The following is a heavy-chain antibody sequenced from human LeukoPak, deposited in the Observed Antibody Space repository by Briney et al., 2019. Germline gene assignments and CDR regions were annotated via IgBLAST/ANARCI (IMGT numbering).Heavy chain of an antibody. CDR2: ISSSSSYI. CDR3: ARVGRTSDAFDI. CDR1: GFTFSSYS. Sequence: GGSLRLSCAASGFTFSSYSMNWVRQAPGKGLEWVSSISSSSSYIYYADSAKGRFTISRDNAKNSLYLQMNSLRAEDTAVYYCARVGRTSDAFDIWGQGTMVTVSS. J-gene: IGHJ3*02. V-gene: IGHV3-21*01. D-gene: IGHD1-26*01.